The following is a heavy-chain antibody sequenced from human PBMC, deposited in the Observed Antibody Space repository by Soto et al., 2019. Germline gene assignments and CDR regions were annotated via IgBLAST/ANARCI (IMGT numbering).Heavy chain of an antibody. CDR3: ARDDRDILTGHTYYYYGMDV. D-gene: IGHD3-9*01. V-gene: IGHV1-3*01. Sequence: GQRLEWMGWINAGNGNTKYSQKFQGRVTITRDTSASTAYMELSSLRSEDTAVYYCARDDRDILTGHTYYYYGMDVWGQGTTVTVSS. J-gene: IGHJ6*02. CDR2: INAGNGNT.